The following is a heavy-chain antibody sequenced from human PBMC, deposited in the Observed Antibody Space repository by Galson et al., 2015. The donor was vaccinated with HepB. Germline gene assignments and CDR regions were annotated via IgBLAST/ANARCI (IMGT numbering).Heavy chain of an antibody. CDR3: ARHLYSYGEIYFDY. CDR1: TLSSYG. V-gene: IGHV3-30*03. Sequence: TLSSYGMHWVRQAPGKGLEWVAVISYDGSNKYYADSVKGRFTISRDNSKNTLYLQMNSLRAEDTAVYYCARHLYSYGEIYFDYWGQGTLVTVSS. D-gene: IGHD5-18*01. CDR2: ISYDGSNK. J-gene: IGHJ4*02.